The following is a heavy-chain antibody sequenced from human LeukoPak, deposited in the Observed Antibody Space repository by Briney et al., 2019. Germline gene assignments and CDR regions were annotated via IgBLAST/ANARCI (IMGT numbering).Heavy chain of an antibody. V-gene: IGHV4-34*01. CDR3: ACYSNIAVVDELPTAIGGNWFDP. Sequence: SETLSLTCAVYGGSFSGYYWSWIRQPPGKGLEWIGEINHSGSTNYNPSLKSRVTISVGTSKNQFSLKLSSVTAADTAVYYCACYSNIAVVDELPTAIGGNWFDPWGQGTLVTVSS. CDR1: GGSFSGYY. D-gene: IGHD2-2*02. CDR2: INHSGST. J-gene: IGHJ5*02.